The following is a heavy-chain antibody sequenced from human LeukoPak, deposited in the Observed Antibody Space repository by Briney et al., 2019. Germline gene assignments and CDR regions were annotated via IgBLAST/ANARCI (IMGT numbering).Heavy chain of an antibody. CDR2: ISTGGSPT. J-gene: IGHJ5*02. CDR1: GYTFSPYW. D-gene: IGHD3-10*02. Sequence: GGSLSLYCVASGYTFSPYWLSWVRQAPGQGLVWVASISTGGSPTYDVDTVRGRFTTSRDDAKSSLFLYMNRLRADDTAVYYCTRENYVPDSWGQGTPVTVSS. CDR3: TRENYVPDS. V-gene: IGHV3-7*03.